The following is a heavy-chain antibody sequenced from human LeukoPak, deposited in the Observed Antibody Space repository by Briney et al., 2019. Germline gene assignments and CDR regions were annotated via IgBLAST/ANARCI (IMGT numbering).Heavy chain of an antibody. D-gene: IGHD3-22*01. Sequence: PSETLSLTCTVSGGSISSYYWSWIRQPPGKGLEWIGYIYYSGSTNYNPSLKSRVTISVNTSKNQFSLKLSSVTAADTAVYYCARVFDSSGLYYYYMDVWGKGTTVTISS. CDR2: IYYSGST. CDR1: GGSISSYY. CDR3: ARVFDSSGLYYYYMDV. J-gene: IGHJ6*03. V-gene: IGHV4-59*01.